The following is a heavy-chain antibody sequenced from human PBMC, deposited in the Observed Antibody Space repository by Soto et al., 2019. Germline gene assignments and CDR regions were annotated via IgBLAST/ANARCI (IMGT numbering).Heavy chain of an antibody. V-gene: IGHV4-34*01. CDR2: INHSGST. D-gene: IGHD6-19*01. J-gene: IGHJ5*02. Sequence: QVQLQQWGAGLLKPSETLSLTCAVYGGSFSGYYWSWIRQPPGQGLEWIGEINHSGSTNYNPSLKSRVTISVDTSKNQCSLKLMSVTAADTAVYYCSSRIAVAGETKRGWFDPWGQGTLVTVSS. CDR3: SSRIAVAGETKRGWFDP. CDR1: GGSFSGYY.